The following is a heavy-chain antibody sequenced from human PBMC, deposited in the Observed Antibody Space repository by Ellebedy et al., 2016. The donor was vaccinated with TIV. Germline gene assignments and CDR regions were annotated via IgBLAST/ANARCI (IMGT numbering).Heavy chain of an antibody. J-gene: IGHJ4*02. Sequence: SETLSLTCTVSGGSISSSSYYWGWIRQPPGKGLEWIGYIYYSGSTYYNPSLKSRVTISVDTSKNQFSLKLSSVTAADTAVYYCARATYYYDSSGYYYWGQGTLVTVSS. CDR2: IYYSGST. V-gene: IGHV4-39*07. CDR3: ARATYYYDSSGYYY. D-gene: IGHD3-22*01. CDR1: GGSISSSSYY.